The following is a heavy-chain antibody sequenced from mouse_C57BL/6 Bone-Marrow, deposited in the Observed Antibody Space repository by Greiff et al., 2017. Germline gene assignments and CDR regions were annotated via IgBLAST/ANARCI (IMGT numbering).Heavy chain of an antibody. CDR3: ARDTHLITPLYFDY. CDR1: GFSLTSYA. Sequence: QVQLQESGPGLVAPSQCLSITCTVSGFSLTSYAISWVRQPPGKGLEWLGVIWTCGGSNNTSALKSRLSISKDNSKIQVFLKMNSLQTDATARYYYARDTHLITPLYFDYWGQGTTLTVSS. J-gene: IGHJ2*01. D-gene: IGHD1-1*01. V-gene: IGHV2-9-1*01. CDR2: IWTCGGS.